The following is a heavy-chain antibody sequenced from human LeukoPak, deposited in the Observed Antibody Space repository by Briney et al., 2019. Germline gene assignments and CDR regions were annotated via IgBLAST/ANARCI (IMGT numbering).Heavy chain of an antibody. CDR1: GFTFSSYG. CDR2: IWDDGNNK. J-gene: IGHJ5*02. V-gene: IGHV3-33*01. Sequence: QPGRSLRLSRAASGFTFSSYGMHWVRQAPGKRLEWVAVIWDDGNNKRYANSVNGRFTISRDNSENTLYLQMNGLTAEDTAMYYCTRDSYQDYYGRFDPWGQGTLVIVSS. CDR3: TRDSYQDYYGRFDP. D-gene: IGHD3-10*01.